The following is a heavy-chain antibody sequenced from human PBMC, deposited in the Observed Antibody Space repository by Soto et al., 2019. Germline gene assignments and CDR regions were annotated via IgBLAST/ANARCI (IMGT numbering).Heavy chain of an antibody. CDR2: INRSGST. CDR1: GGSFSGYY. D-gene: IGHD3-10*01. J-gene: IGHJ4*02. CDR3: AMNHYGSGSYRPFWSFDY. V-gene: IGHV4-34*01. Sequence: SETLSLTCAVYGGSFSGYYWSWIRQPPGKGLEWIGEINRSGSTNYNPSLKSRVTISVDTSKNQFSLKLSSVTAADTAVYYCAMNHYGSGSYRPFWSFDYWGQGTLVTVSS.